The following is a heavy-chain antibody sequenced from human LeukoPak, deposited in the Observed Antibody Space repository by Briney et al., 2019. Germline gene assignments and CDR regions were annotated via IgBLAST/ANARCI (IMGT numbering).Heavy chain of an antibody. CDR3: ARGPAAAVWFDP. V-gene: IGHV3-7*01. D-gene: IGHD6-13*01. Sequence: GGSLRLSCAASGFTFSIYWMNWVRQAPGKGLEWVASINQDGSEKYYVDSVKGRFTISRDNGKNSLFLQMNSLRAEDTAVYYCARGPAAAVWFDPWGQGTLVTVSS. J-gene: IGHJ5*02. CDR2: INQDGSEK. CDR1: GFTFSIYW.